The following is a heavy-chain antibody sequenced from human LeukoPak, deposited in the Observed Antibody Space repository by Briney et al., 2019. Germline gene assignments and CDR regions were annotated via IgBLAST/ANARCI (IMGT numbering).Heavy chain of an antibody. Sequence: GGSLRLSCAASGFTFSSYSMNWVRQAPGKGLEWVSSISSSSYIYYADSVKGRFTISRDNAKNSLYLQMNSLRAEDTAVYYCAREAPYYYDSSPCPFDYWGQGTLVTVSS. D-gene: IGHD3-22*01. CDR3: AREAPYYYDSSPCPFDY. V-gene: IGHV3-21*01. CDR2: ISSSSYI. CDR1: GFTFSSYS. J-gene: IGHJ4*02.